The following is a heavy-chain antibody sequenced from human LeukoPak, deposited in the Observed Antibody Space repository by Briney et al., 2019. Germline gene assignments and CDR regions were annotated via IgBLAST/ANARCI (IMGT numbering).Heavy chain of an antibody. CDR1: VYTLTGYY. D-gene: IGHD3-10*01. J-gene: IGHJ6*02. V-gene: IGHV1-2*02. CDR2: INPNSRGT. Sequence: AAVNVSCKASVYTLTGYYMHWVRQAPVQGLEWMGWINPNSRGTNYAQKFQGRVTMTRDTSISTAYMELSRLRSDDTAVYYGARVPGVIVHYGMDVWGQGTTVTVSS. CDR3: ARVPGVIVHYGMDV.